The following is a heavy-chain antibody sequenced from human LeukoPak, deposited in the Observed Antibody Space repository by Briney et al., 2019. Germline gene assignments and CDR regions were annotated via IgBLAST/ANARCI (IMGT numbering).Heavy chain of an antibody. J-gene: IGHJ5*02. CDR2: INPNSGGT. D-gene: IGHD2-21*02. V-gene: IGHV1-2*02. Sequence: ASVKVSCKASGYTFTGYYMHWVRQAPGQGLEWMGWINPNSGGTNYAQKFQGRVTMTRDTSISTAYMELSSLRSEDTAVYYCARDIGIVVVTARDNWFDPWGQGTLVTVSS. CDR1: GYTFTGYY. CDR3: ARDIGIVVVTARDNWFDP.